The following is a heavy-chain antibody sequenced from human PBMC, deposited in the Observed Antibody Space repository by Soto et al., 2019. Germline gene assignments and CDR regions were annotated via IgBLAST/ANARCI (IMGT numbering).Heavy chain of an antibody. CDR1: GGSFSGYY. CDR2: VNHSGST. Sequence: LSLTCAVYGGSFSGYYWSWIRQPPGKGLEWIGEVNHSGSTNYNPSLKSRVTISVDTSKNQFSLKLSSVTAADTAVYYCARGWSGLVIIRFDPWGQGTLVTVSS. V-gene: IGHV4-34*01. CDR3: ARGWSGLVIIRFDP. D-gene: IGHD3-9*01. J-gene: IGHJ5*02.